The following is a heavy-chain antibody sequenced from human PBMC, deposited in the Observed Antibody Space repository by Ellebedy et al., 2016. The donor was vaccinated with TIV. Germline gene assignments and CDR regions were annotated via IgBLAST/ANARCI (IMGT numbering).Heavy chain of an antibody. J-gene: IGHJ4*02. CDR2: MAEYDGRT. Sequence: GESLKISCAASGFIFSDYVMAWVRQVPGKGLEWVSAMAEYDGRTFYADSVRGRFTISRDNSANILFLHMPSLRAEDTAIYYCTKRAENWGFFDYWGQGARVTVSS. CDR3: TKRAENWGFFDY. D-gene: IGHD7-27*01. CDR1: GFIFSDYV. V-gene: IGHV3-23*01.